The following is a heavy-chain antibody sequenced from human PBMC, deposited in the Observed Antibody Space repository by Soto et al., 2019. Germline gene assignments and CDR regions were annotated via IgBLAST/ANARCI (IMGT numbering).Heavy chain of an antibody. V-gene: IGHV3-23*01. CDR1: VFTFSSHA. D-gene: IGHD3-3*01. CDR3: AKVNYDFWSGYYKPYYYYGMDV. Sequence: GGSLRLSFAASVFTFSSHAMSWVRQAPGKGLEWVSTISSGGDNTYSADSVKGRFTISRDNAKNTLYLQLNSLRAEDTAVYYCAKVNYDFWSGYYKPYYYYGMDVGRQGTTVTVAS. CDR2: ISSGGDNT. J-gene: IGHJ6*02.